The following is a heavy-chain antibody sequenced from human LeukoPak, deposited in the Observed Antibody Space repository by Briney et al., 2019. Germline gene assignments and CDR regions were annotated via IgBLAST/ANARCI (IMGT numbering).Heavy chain of an antibody. D-gene: IGHD2-2*01. V-gene: IGHV4-34*01. CDR3: ARGGPIVVVPAALDDWFDP. J-gene: IGHJ5*02. CDR2: INHSGST. CDR1: GGSFSGYY. Sequence: SETLSLTCAVYGGSFSGYYWSWIRQPPGKGLEWIGEINHSGSTNYNPSLKSRVTISVDTSKNQFSLKLSSVTAADTAVYYCARGGPIVVVPAALDDWFDPWGQGTLVTVSS.